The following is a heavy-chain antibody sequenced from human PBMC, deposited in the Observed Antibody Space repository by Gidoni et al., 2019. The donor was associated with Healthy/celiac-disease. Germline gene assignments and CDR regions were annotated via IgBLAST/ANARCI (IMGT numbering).Heavy chain of an antibody. CDR1: GYTFTSYY. CDR2: INPSGGST. V-gene: IGHV1-46*03. D-gene: IGHD2-15*01. CDR3: ARSLVAATPMWWFDP. J-gene: IGHJ5*02. Sequence: QVQLVQSGAEVKKPGASVKVSCKASGYTFTSYYMHWVRQAPGQGLEWMGIINPSGGSTSYAQKFQGRVTMTRDTFTSTVYMELSSLRSEDSAVYYCARSLVAATPMWWFDPWGQGTLVTVSS.